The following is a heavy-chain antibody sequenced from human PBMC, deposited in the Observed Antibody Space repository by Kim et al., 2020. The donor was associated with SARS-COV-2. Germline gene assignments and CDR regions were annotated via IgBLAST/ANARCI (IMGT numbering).Heavy chain of an antibody. V-gene: IGHV3-15*01. CDR3: TCVPGENCACGCAFGI. Sequence: VKGRITIYRDDSKNTLYMQMNSLKTEDTAVYYCTCVPGENCACGCAFGIWGQGTMVTVSS. J-gene: IGHJ3*02. D-gene: IGHD2-21*02.